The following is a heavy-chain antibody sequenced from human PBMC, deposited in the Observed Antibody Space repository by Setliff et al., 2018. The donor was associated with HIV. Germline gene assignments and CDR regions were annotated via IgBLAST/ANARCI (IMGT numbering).Heavy chain of an antibody. Sequence: ASVKVSCKASGYTFTGYYMHWVRQAPGQGLEWMGWINPNSGGTNYAQNFQGRVTMTRNTSISTAYMELTSLRFEDTAVYYCARGSPTAGDYWGQGTLVTVSS. V-gene: IGHV1-2*02. CDR1: GYTFTGYY. J-gene: IGHJ4*02. CDR3: ARGSPTAGDY. CDR2: INPNSGGT.